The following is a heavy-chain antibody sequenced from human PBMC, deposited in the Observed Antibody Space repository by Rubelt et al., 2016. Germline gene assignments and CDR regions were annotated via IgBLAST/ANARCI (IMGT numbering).Heavy chain of an antibody. V-gene: IGHV4-34*10. CDR1: GGSFSGYY. CDR2: INHSGST. D-gene: IGHD6-13*01. CDR3: ARWDSSSWYYADAFDI. J-gene: IGHJ3*02. Sequence: QVQLQESGPGLVKPSETLSLTCAVYGGSFSGYYWSWIRQPPGKVLEWLGEINHSGSTNYNPSLKTRVTISIDTSKTKCALRLRSVTASDTAVDYGARWDSSSWYYADAFDIWGQGTMVTVSS.